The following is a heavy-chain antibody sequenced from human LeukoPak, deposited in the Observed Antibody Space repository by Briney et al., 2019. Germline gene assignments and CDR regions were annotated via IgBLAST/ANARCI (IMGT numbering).Heavy chain of an antibody. J-gene: IGHJ5*02. D-gene: IGHD3-16*01. V-gene: IGHV3-23*01. CDR3: AKGAEIDL. CDR1: GLTFTNYA. CDR2: VTGPGDTT. Sequence: GRSLRPSCATAGLTFTNYAMNWVRQAPGGGLEWVSAVTGPGDTTYYADSVKGRFFMSREDSKTTVYLQMNSLRAEDAAIYYCAKGAEIDLWGQGTLVTVSS.